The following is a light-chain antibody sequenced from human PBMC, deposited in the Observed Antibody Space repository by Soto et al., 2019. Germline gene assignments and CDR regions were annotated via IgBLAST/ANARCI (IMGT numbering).Light chain of an antibody. CDR2: GAS. V-gene: IGKV1-39*01. CDR1: QTISNY. J-gene: IGKJ5*01. Sequence: DIQMTHSPSSVSASVGDIVTITCRASQTISNYLNWYQQKPGKAPKVLIFGASSLQSGVPSRFSGSGYGTEFTLIISSLQSEDFAVYYCQQYNNWPFITFGQGTRLEIK. CDR3: QQYNNWPFIT.